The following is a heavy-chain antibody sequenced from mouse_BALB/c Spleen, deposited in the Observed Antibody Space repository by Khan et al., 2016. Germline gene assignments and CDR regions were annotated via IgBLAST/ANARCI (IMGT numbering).Heavy chain of an antibody. CDR2: IYYSGTI. Sequence: EVQLQESGPGLVKPSQTVSLTCTVTGISITTGNYRWSWIRQFPGHKLEWIGYIYYSGTITYNPSLTSRTTITRDTSKNQFFLEINSLTTEDTATYYCVRDALWGSMDFWGQGTSVTVSS. CDR1: GISITTGNYR. CDR3: VRDALWGSMDF. D-gene: IGHD1-1*02. J-gene: IGHJ4*01. V-gene: IGHV3-5*02.